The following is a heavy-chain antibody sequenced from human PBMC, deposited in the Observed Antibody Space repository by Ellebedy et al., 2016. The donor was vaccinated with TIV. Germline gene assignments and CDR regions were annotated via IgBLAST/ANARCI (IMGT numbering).Heavy chain of an antibody. J-gene: IGHJ4*02. CDR3: ARDYYGSGSYSSD. V-gene: IGHV3-33*01. CDR2: IWYDGSNK. CDR1: GFTFSSYG. D-gene: IGHD3-10*01. Sequence: GESLKISCAASGFTFSSYGMHWVRQAPGKGLEWVAVIWYDGSNKYYAASVKGRFTISRDNSKNTLYLQMSSLRAEDTAVYYCARDYYGSGSYSSDWGQGTLVTVSS.